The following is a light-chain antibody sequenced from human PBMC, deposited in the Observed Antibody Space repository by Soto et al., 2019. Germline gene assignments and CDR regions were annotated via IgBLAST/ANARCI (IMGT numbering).Light chain of an antibody. CDR2: DAS. CDR3: QQYYSYTQT. V-gene: IGKV3-11*01. CDR1: QSVSSY. Sequence: EIVLTQSPVTLSLSPGERATLSCRASQSVSSYLAWYQQKPGQAPRLLIYDASNRATGIPARFSGSGSGTEFTLTISSLQSEDFATYYCQQYYSYTQTFGQGTKVDIK. J-gene: IGKJ1*01.